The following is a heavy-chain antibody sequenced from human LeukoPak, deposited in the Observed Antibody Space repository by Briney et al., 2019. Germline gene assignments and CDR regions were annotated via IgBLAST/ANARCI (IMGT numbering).Heavy chain of an antibody. Sequence: ASVKVSCKASGYTFSSYYMHWVRQAPGQGLEWMGIINPSGGRASYAQKFQDRVTMTRDTSTSTVYVELSSLRSEDTAVYYCARDSKSLLMVYASNYFDYWGQGTLVTVSS. CDR3: ARDSKSLLMVYASNYFDY. CDR2: INPSGGRA. CDR1: GYTFSSYY. V-gene: IGHV1-46*01. J-gene: IGHJ4*02. D-gene: IGHD2-8*01.